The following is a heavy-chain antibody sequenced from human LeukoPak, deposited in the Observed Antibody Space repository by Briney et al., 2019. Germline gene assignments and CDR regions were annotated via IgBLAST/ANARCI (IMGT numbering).Heavy chain of an antibody. CDR2: IYYSGST. V-gene: IGHV4-59*01. CDR3: ARGEYQLLFAYYNWFDP. CDR1: GGSISGYY. D-gene: IGHD2-2*01. J-gene: IGHJ5*02. Sequence: PSETLSLTCTVSGGSISGYYWSWIRQPPGKGLEWIGYIYYSGSTNYNPSLKSRVTISVDTSKNQFSLKLSSVTAADTAVYYCARGEYQLLFAYYNWFDPWGQGTLVTVSS.